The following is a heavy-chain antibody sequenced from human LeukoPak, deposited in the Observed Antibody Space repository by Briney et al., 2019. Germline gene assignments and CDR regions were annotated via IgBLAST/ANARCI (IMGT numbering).Heavy chain of an antibody. J-gene: IGHJ6*02. V-gene: IGHV3-30*02. CDR3: AKDLDRYGDYGYFYYAMDV. Sequence: GGSLRLSCAASGFTFSAYGMHWVRQAPGKGQEWVAFIHYDGTITYYADSVKGRFTISRDSSKNTLFLQMNSLGAEDTAVYYCAKDLDRYGDYGYFYYAMDVWGQGTTVTVSS. CDR1: GFTFSAYG. D-gene: IGHD4-17*01. CDR2: IHYDGTIT.